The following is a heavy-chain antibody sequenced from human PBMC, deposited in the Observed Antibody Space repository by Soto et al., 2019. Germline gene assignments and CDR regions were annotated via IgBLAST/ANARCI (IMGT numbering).Heavy chain of an antibody. CDR1: GFTFSSYG. V-gene: IGHV3-30*18. D-gene: IGHD2-15*01. Sequence: PGGSLRLSCAASGFTFSSYGMHWVRQAPGKGLEWVAVISYDGSNKYYADSVKGRFTISRDNSKNTLYLQMNSLRAEDTAVYYCAKGLAPLGGGWAIMYFDYWGQGTLVTVSS. CDR3: AKGLAPLGGGWAIMYFDY. J-gene: IGHJ4*02. CDR2: ISYDGSNK.